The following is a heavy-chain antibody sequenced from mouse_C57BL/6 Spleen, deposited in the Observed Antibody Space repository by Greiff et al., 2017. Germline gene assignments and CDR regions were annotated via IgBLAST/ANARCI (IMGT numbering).Heavy chain of an antibody. J-gene: IGHJ4*01. CDR3: ARCYYGSRYAMDY. D-gene: IGHD1-1*01. V-gene: IGHV1-80*01. CDR1: GYAFSSYW. Sequence: QVQLQQSGAELVKPGASVKISCKASGYAFSSYWMNWVKQRPGKGLEWIGQIYPGDGDTNYNGKFKGKATLTADKSSSTAYMQLSSLTSEDSAVYFCARCYYGSRYAMDYWGQGTSVTVSS. CDR2: IYPGDGDT.